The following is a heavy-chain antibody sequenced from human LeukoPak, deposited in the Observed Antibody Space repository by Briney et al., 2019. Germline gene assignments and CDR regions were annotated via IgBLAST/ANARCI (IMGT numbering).Heavy chain of an antibody. V-gene: IGHV3-30*03. CDR3: AREGPSGSDLDY. Sequence: PGGSLRLSCAASGFTFSSYGMHWVRQAPGKGLEWVAVISYDGSNKYYADSVKGRFTISRDNAKNSLYLQMNSLRAEDTAVYYCAREGPSGSDLDYWGQGTLVTVSS. D-gene: IGHD3-10*01. CDR2: ISYDGSNK. CDR1: GFTFSSYG. J-gene: IGHJ4*02.